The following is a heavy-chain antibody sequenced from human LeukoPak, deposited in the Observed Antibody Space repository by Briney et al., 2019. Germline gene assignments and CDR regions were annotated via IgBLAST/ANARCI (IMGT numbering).Heavy chain of an antibody. D-gene: IGHD5-12*01. CDR2: ISYDGSNK. Sequence: GGSLRLSCAASGFTFSSYAMHWVRQAPGKGLEWVAVISYDGSNKYYADSVKGRFTISRDNSKNTLYLQMNSLRAEDTAVYYCARGLSGYHNTGGQGTLVTVSS. J-gene: IGHJ4*02. V-gene: IGHV3-30*04. CDR1: GFTFSSYA. CDR3: ARGLSGYHNT.